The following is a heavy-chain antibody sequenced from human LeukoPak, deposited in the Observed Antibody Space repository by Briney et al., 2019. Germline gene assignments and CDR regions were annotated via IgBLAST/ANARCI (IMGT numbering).Heavy chain of an antibody. CDR3: ARSVEGYCRGGSCYYYSYYMDV. CDR2: IYTSGST. V-gene: IGHV4-4*07. Sequence: SETLSLTCTVSGGSISSDYWSWIRQPDGKGLEWIGRIYTSGSTNYNPSLKSRVSMSVDTSTNQFSLKLSSVTAADTAVYYCARSVEGYCRGGSCYYYSYYMDVWGKGTTVTVSS. CDR1: GGSISSDY. D-gene: IGHD2-15*01. J-gene: IGHJ6*03.